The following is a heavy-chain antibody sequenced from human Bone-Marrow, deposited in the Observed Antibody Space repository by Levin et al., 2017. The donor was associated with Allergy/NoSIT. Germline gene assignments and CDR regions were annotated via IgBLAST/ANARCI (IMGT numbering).Heavy chain of an antibody. CDR1: GGTFSSYA. CDR2: IIPIFGTA. J-gene: IGHJ1*01. D-gene: IGHD4-17*01. Sequence: SVKVSCKASGGTFSSYAISWVRQAPGQGLEWMGGIIPIFGTANYAQKFQGRVTITADESTSTAYMELSSLRSEDTAVYYCARDSNYGDSFMSQYFQHWGQGTLVTVSS. V-gene: IGHV1-69*13. CDR3: ARDSNYGDSFMSQYFQH.